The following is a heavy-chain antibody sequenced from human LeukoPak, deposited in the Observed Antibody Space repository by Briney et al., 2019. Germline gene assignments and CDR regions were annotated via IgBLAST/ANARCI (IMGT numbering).Heavy chain of an antibody. CDR3: ARDRGWRTSGYYLYHFDY. Sequence: GALRLSCTASGSTFSSYTMSWVRQAPGKGLEWVASIKHNGGEKYYVDSVKGRFTISRDNAKNSLYLEMSSLRVEDTAVYYCARDRGWRTSGYYLYHFDYWGQGTLVTFAS. J-gene: IGHJ4*02. CDR2: IKHNGGEK. D-gene: IGHD3-22*01. CDR1: GSTFSSYT. V-gene: IGHV3-7*01.